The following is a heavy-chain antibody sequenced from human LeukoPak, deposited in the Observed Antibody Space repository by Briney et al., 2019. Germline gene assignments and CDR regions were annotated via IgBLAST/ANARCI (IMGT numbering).Heavy chain of an antibody. J-gene: IGHJ6*02. V-gene: IGHV3-30-3*01. CDR1: GFTFSSYA. D-gene: IGHD4-17*01. CDR2: ISYDGSNK. Sequence: PGRSLRLSCAASGFTFSSYAMHWVRQAPGKGLEWVAVISYDGSNKYYADSVKGRFTISRDNSKNTLYLQMNSLRAEDTAVYYCARDGVAALTVTTSHYGMDVWGQGTTVTVSS. CDR3: ARDGVAALTVTTSHYGMDV.